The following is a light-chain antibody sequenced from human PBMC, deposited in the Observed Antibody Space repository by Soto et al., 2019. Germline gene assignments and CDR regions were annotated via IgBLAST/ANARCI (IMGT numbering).Light chain of an antibody. J-gene: IGKJ4*01. Sequence: DIQRTLSPSTLSASVVDRCRITWGASQSIYDSLHWYQHKPGQAPTVLIYAASSLQNGVPARFGGSGSGTDFTLTISNLQPEDCAIYYCQQSFSIPLTFGGGTKVDIK. CDR1: QSIYDS. V-gene: IGKV1-39*01. CDR2: AAS. CDR3: QQSFSIPLT.